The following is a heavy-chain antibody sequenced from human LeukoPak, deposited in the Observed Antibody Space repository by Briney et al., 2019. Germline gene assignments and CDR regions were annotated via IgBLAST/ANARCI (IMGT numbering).Heavy chain of an antibody. CDR1: GFTFSRHG. CDR3: ARRGDGGRSFDY. D-gene: IGHD4-23*01. CDR2: ISNGGSRK. V-gene: IGHV3-30*03. Sequence: GRSLRLSCAPSGFTFSRHGMHWVRQAPGKGLEWVAIISNGGSRKYYAHSVEGRFTISRDNSKNTLYLQMDSLRAEDTAVYYCARRGDGGRSFDYWGQGTLVTVSS. J-gene: IGHJ4*02.